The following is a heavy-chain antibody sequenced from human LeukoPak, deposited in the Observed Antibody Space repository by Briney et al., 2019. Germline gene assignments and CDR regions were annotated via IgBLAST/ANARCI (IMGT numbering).Heavy chain of an antibody. D-gene: IGHD5-18*01. Sequence: PSETLSLTCTVSGGSITSGGYYWSWIRQPPGKGLEWIGYIYHSGNTYYNPSLKSRATISADTSKNQFSLKLSSVTAADTAVYYCATIQPGYWGQGTLVTVSS. CDR2: IYHSGNT. J-gene: IGHJ4*02. CDR3: ATIQPGY. CDR1: GGSITSGGYY. V-gene: IGHV4-30-2*01.